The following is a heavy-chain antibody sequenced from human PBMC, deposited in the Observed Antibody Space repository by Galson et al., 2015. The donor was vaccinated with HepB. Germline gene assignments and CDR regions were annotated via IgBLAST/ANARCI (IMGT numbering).Heavy chain of an antibody. D-gene: IGHD2-15*01. V-gene: IGHV3-7*03. CDR1: GFSFSSYW. CDR3: ARACGSAACPLYFDN. Sequence: SLRLSCAASGFSFSSYWMNWVRQAPGKGLEWVANIKQDGSETYYVDSVKGRFTVSRDNTEHSLFLLLNSLTVEDTAVYYCARACGSAACPLYFDNWGQGTLVTVAS. CDR2: IKQDGSET. J-gene: IGHJ4*02.